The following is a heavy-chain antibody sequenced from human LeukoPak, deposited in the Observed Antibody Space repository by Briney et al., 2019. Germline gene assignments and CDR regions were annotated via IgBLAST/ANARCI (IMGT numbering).Heavy chain of an antibody. CDR2: ISYDGSNK. CDR1: GFTFNSYG. V-gene: IGHV3-30*03. D-gene: IGHD3-22*01. CDR3: ASGFYDSYYFDY. J-gene: IGHJ4*02. Sequence: PGGSLRFSCAASGFTFNSYGMHWVRQARGKGLEWVAVISYDGSNKYYADSVKGRFTISRDNSKNTLYLQMNSLRAEDTAVYYCASGFYDSYYFDYWGQGTLVTVSS.